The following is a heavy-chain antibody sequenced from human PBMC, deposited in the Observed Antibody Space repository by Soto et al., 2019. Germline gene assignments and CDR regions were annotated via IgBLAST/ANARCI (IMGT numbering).Heavy chain of an antibody. Sequence: SETLSLTCTVSGGSFSSYYWSWIRQPPGKGLEWIGEINHSGSTNYNPSLKSRVTISVDTSKNQFSLKLSSVTAADTAVYYCARGLNGAYYYYGMDVWGQGTTVTVSS. CDR3: ARGLNGAYYYYGMDV. J-gene: IGHJ6*02. V-gene: IGHV4-34*01. CDR1: GGSFSSYY. D-gene: IGHD1-26*01. CDR2: INHSGST.